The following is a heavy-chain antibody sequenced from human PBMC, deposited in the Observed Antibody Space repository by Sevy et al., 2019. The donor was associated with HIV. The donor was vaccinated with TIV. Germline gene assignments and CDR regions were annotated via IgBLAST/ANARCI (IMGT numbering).Heavy chain of an antibody. V-gene: IGHV3-30-3*01. CDR1: GFAFSTHA. Sequence: GGSLRLSCAASGFAFSTHAMHWVRQAPGKGLEWVAVISYEGTDTFNAASVEGRFTISRDNSKNMLSLQINSLKPEDTAVYYCARDGGYSIKWYPLYWGHGTLVTVSS. CDR2: ISYEGTDT. J-gene: IGHJ4*01. D-gene: IGHD1-26*01. CDR3: ARDGGYSIKWYPLY.